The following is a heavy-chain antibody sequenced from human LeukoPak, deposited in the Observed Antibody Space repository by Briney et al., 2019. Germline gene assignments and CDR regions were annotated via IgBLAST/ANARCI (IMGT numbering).Heavy chain of an antibody. J-gene: IGHJ4*02. Sequence: SGGSLRLSCAASGFTFSDYSMNWVRQAPGKGLEWISYIGISSGNTKYADSVKGRFTISRDNSKNTLYLQMNSLRAEDTAVYYCARDGDGYNLDYWGQGTLATVSS. CDR3: ARDGDGYNLDY. V-gene: IGHV3-48*01. CDR2: IGISSGNT. CDR1: GFTFSDYS. D-gene: IGHD5-24*01.